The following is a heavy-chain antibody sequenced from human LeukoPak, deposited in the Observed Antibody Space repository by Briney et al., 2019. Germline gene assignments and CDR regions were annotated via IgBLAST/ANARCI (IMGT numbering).Heavy chain of an antibody. J-gene: IGHJ4*02. CDR2: INWNGGST. D-gene: IGHD4-17*01. V-gene: IGHV3-20*04. CDR1: GFTFDDYG. CDR3: ARDYGDYGFGQGGY. Sequence: GGSLRLSCAASGFTFDDYGMSWVRQAPGKGLEWVSGINWNGGSTGYADSVKGRFTISRDNAKNSLYLQMSSLRAEDTALYYCARDYGDYGFGQGGYWGQGTLVTVSS.